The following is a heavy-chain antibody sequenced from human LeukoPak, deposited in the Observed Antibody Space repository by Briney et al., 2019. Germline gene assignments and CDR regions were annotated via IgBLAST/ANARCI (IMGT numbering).Heavy chain of an antibody. Sequence: GGSLRLSCAASGFTFSSYWMSWVRQAPGKGLEWVANIKQDGSEKYYVDSVKGRFTISRDNAKNSLYLQMNSLRAEDTAVYYCARDNWSAVRAYYMDVWGKGTTVIISS. CDR3: ARDNWSAVRAYYMDV. D-gene: IGHD1-20*01. J-gene: IGHJ6*03. V-gene: IGHV3-7*01. CDR1: GFTFSSYW. CDR2: IKQDGSEK.